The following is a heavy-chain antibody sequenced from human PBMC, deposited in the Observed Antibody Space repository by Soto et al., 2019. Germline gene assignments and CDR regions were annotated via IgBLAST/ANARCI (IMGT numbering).Heavy chain of an antibody. CDR3: AKGVVREPAYFDY. CDR1: GFTFSAFS. Sequence: LRLSCTVSGFTFSAFSMYWFRQAPGKGLEWVALISYDGTNEDYAESVRGRFTISRDNSKNTLYLDMNSLSAEDSAVYFCAKGVVREPAYFDYWGQGTLVTVSS. D-gene: IGHD3-10*01. CDR2: ISYDGTNE. V-gene: IGHV3-30*18. J-gene: IGHJ4*02.